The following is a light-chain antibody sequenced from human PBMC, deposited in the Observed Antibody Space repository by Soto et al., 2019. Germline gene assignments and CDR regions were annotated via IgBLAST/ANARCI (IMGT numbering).Light chain of an antibody. CDR2: EVS. CDR3: SSYAGSNNYV. V-gene: IGLV2-8*01. J-gene: IGLJ1*01. Sequence: QSALTQPPSASGSPGQSVTISCTGTSSDVGAYNYVSWYQQHPGKAPKLMIYEVSKRPSRVADCFSGSKSAHTASLTVSGLQANDEADSYCSSYAGSNNYVFGTGTKVTVL. CDR1: SSDVGAYNY.